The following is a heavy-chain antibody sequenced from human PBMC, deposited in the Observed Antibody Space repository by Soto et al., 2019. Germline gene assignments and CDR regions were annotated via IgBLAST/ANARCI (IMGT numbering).Heavy chain of an antibody. D-gene: IGHD6-19*01. J-gene: IGHJ6*02. CDR3: ARMYNSGFYRPEGDYYFYGMDV. CDR2: LYNSGST. CDR1: GDSISYYY. Sequence: PSETLSLTCTVSGDSISYYYWIWIRQPAGKGLEWIGRLYNSGSTKTNPSLRGRVTMSADSSKNQFSLSLRSVTAADTAIYYCARMYNSGFYRPEGDYYFYGMDVWGQGTTVTVSS. V-gene: IGHV4-4*07.